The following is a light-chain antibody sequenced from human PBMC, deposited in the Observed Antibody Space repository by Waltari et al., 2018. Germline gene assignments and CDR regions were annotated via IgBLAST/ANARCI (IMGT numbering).Light chain of an antibody. Sequence: QPVVTQPTSLSASPGASARLSCTLSSGFDIGSYTIFWFQQKPGTPPRYLLSYSDSSEHKALGVPSRFSGTKYTSANAGLLLVFGLQSEDEADYYCAIWHNSACFFGGGTRLTVL. CDR1: SGFDIGSYT. J-gene: IGLJ7*01. CDR3: AIWHNSACF. CDR2: SYSDSSE. V-gene: IGLV5-39*01.